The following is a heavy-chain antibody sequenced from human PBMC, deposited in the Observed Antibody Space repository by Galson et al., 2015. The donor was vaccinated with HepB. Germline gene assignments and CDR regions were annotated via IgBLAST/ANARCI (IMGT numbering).Heavy chain of an antibody. CDR1: GYSFTSYW. Sequence: QSGAEVKKPGESLKISCKGSGYSFTSYWIGWVRQMPGKGLEWMGIIYPGDSDTRYSPSFQGQVTISADKSISTAYLQWSSLKASDTAMYYCARPYSHSSGWYSVDYWGQGTLVTVSS. J-gene: IGHJ4*02. V-gene: IGHV5-51*03. D-gene: IGHD6-19*01. CDR3: ARPYSHSSGWYSVDY. CDR2: IYPGDSDT.